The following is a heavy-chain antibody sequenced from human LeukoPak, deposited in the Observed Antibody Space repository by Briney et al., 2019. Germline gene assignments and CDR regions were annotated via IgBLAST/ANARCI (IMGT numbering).Heavy chain of an antibody. CDR2: IRSKAYGGTT. CDR1: GFTFGDYA. CDR3: TRVLSQSGSYNSNGY. J-gene: IGHJ4*02. D-gene: IGHD1-26*01. Sequence: GGSLRLSCTASGFTFGDYAMSWFRQAPGKGLEWVGFIRSKAYGGTTEYAASVKGRFTISRDDSKSIAYLQMNSLKTEDPAVYYFTRVLSQSGSYNSNGYWGRGPLVTVSS. V-gene: IGHV3-49*03.